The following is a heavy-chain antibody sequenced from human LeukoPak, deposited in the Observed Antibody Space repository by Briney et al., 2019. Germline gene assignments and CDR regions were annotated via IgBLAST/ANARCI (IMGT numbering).Heavy chain of an antibody. CDR3: ARDGWVGDYNWFYP. V-gene: IGHV3-48*01. CDR2: ISSASNTI. CDR1: GFTFSSYS. J-gene: IGHJ5*02. Sequence: PGESLRLSCAASGFTFSSYSMNWVRQAPGKGLEWVSYISSASNTIYYADSVKGRFTISRDNAKNSLYLQMNSLRAEDTAMYYCARDGWVGDYNWFYPWGQGTLVTVSS. D-gene: IGHD3-10*01.